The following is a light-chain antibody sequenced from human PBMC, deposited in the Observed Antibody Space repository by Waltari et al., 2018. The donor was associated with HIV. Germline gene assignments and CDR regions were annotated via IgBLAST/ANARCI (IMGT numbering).Light chain of an antibody. CDR2: GTS. Sequence: EIMLTQSPGTLSLPPGERATLSCRASESVTRRYLAWYQQKPGQAPRLLIYGTSSRATGIPDRFTGSGSGTDFTLTISRLEPEDFAVYYCQQYGSSPYNFGQGTKLEIK. CDR1: ESVTRRY. J-gene: IGKJ2*01. CDR3: QQYGSSPYN. V-gene: IGKV3-20*01.